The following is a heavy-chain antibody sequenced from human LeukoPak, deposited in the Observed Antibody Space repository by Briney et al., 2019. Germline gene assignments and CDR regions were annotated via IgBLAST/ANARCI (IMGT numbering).Heavy chain of an antibody. CDR1: GFTFNLYA. D-gene: IGHD6-19*01. Sequence: GGSLRLSCTASGFTFNLYAMTWVRQAPGKGLEWVSAITGSGGSTYYADSVKGRFSISRDNSKNTVYLQMNSLRVDDTAVYYCANSKVADFHYWGQGTRVTVSS. CDR2: ITGSGGST. CDR3: ANSKVADFHY. J-gene: IGHJ4*02. V-gene: IGHV3-23*01.